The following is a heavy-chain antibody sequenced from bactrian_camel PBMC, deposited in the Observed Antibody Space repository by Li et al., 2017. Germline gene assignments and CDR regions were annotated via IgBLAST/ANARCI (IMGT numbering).Heavy chain of an antibody. D-gene: IGHD5*01. CDR1: GYTYGTIC. CDR3: VADTGSNLGSWKDVLDYRY. J-gene: IGHJ4*01. V-gene: IGHV3S25*01. CDR2: IYAGDGDT. Sequence: QLVESGGGLVQAGGSLTLSCEVSGYTYGTICMAWFRQAPGKGREGLATIYAGDGDTWYADSVKGRFTISQDTAKKSVFLEMNSLKPEDTAMYYCVADTGSNLGSWKDVLDYRYRGQGTQVTVS.